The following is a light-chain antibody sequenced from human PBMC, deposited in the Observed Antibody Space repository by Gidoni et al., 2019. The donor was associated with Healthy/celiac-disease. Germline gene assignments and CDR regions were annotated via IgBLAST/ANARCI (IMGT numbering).Light chain of an antibody. J-gene: IGLJ2*01. CDR2: DVS. CDR1: SSAVGGYNY. Sequence: QSALTQPASVSGSPGQSITISCTGTSSAVGGYNYVSWYQQHPGKAPKLMIYDVSNRPSGVSNRFSGSKSGNTAALTISGLQAEDEADYYCSSYTSSSTLGVVFGGGTKLTVI. CDR3: SSYTSSSTLGVV. V-gene: IGLV2-14*01.